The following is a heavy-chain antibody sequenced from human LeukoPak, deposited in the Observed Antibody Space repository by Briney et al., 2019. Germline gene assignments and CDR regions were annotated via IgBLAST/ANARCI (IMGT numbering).Heavy chain of an antibody. J-gene: IGHJ4*02. CDR3: ARDSGDSSGYLDY. D-gene: IGHD3-22*01. V-gene: IGHV1-69*13. Sequence: ASVKVSCKASGGTFSSYAISWARQAPGQGLEWMGGIIPIFGTANYAQKFQGRVTITADESTSTAYMELSSVRSEDTAVYYCARDSGDSSGYLDYWGQGTLVTVSS. CDR1: GGTFSSYA. CDR2: IIPIFGTA.